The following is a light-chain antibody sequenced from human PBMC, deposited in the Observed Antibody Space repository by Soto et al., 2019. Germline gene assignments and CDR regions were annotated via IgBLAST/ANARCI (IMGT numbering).Light chain of an antibody. J-gene: IGKJ1*01. CDR2: QAS. Sequence: DVQMTQSPSTLSASVGDRVTITCRASQGISNRLAWYQQKPGKAPKLLIYQASSLKSGVPSRFGGRGSGTEFTLTITSLLPDYFATYYCQQYNSHWTFGQGTKVEIK. V-gene: IGKV1-5*03. CDR3: QQYNSHWT. CDR1: QGISNR.